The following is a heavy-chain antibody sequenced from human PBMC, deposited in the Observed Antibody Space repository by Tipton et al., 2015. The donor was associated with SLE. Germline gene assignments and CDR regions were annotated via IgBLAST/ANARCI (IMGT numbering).Heavy chain of an antibody. CDR1: GGSISSSSYY. Sequence: TLSLTCTVSGGSISSSSYYWGWVRQPPGKGLKWIGSIYYSGSTYHNPSLKSRVTISVDTSKNQFSLNLTSVSAADAAVYYCARHLQRFYSYAFDGTRNYWGQGILVTVSS. V-gene: IGHV4-39*01. CDR2: IYYSGST. J-gene: IGHJ4*02. CDR3: ARHLQRFYSYAFDGTRNY. D-gene: IGHD5-18*01.